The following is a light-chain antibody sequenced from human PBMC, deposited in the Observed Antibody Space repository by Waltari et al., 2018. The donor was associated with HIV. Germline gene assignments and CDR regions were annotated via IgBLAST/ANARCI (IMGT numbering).Light chain of an antibody. CDR2: EVS. CDR1: SSDVGGYNY. Sequence: QSALTQPASVSGSPGQSITISCTGTSSDVGGYNYVSWYQQHPGKAPKLMIYEVSNRPSGMSNLFSGSKSGNTASLTISGLQAEDEADYYCSSYTSSSTLYVFGTGTKVTVL. J-gene: IGLJ1*01. CDR3: SSYTSSSTLYV. V-gene: IGLV2-14*01.